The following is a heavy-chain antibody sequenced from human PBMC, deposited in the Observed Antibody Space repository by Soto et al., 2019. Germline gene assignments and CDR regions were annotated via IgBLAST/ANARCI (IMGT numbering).Heavy chain of an antibody. J-gene: IGHJ4*02. CDR3: ARAPDTVGYSSGFDY. CDR2: ISSSGSTI. CDR1: GFTFSSYE. V-gene: IGHV3-48*03. D-gene: IGHD6-19*01. Sequence: GGSLRLSCAASGFTFSSYEMNWVRQAPGKGLEWVSYISSSGSTIYYADSVKGRFTISRDNAKNSLYLQMNSLRAEDTAVYYCARAPDTVGYSSGFDYWGQGTLVTVSS.